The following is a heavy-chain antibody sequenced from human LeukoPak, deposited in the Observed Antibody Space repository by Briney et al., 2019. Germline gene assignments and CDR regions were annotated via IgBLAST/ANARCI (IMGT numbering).Heavy chain of an antibody. CDR1: GFTFSSYW. J-gene: IGHJ4*02. CDR3: ARAYIVATSLGY. V-gene: IGHV3-21*01. Sequence: GGSLRLSCAASGFTFSSYWMSWVRQAPGKGLEWVSSISSSSSYIYYADSVKGRFTISRDNAKNSLYLQMNSLRAEDTAVYYCARAYIVATSLGYWGQGTLVTVSS. CDR2: ISSSSSYI. D-gene: IGHD5-12*01.